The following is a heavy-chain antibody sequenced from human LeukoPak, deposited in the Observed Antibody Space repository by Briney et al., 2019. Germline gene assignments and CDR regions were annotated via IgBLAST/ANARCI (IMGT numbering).Heavy chain of an antibody. CDR1: GLTFRSYE. Sequence: GGSLRLSCAASGLTFRSYEMNWVRQAPGKGLEWVSYISSSGSTIYTADSVKGRFTISRDNAKNSLYLQMNSLRAEDTAVYYCARDNSWYSSGWYFDYWGQGTLVTVSS. CDR3: ARDNSWYSSGWYFDY. V-gene: IGHV3-48*03. CDR2: ISSSGSTI. D-gene: IGHD6-19*01. J-gene: IGHJ4*02.